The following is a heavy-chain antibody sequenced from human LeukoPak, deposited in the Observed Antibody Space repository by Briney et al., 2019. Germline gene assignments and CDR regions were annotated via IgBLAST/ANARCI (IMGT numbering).Heavy chain of an antibody. D-gene: IGHD3-9*01. CDR1: GFTFSSYW. Sequence: GGSLRLSCAASGFTFSSYWMHWVRQAPLKGPAWVSRINSDGSRTSYADSVKGRFTISRDNAKNTLYLQMNSLRAEDTAVYYCARDLDTYDILTGSDDYWGQGTLVTVSS. CDR2: INSDGSRT. J-gene: IGHJ4*02. CDR3: ARDLDTYDILTGSDDY. V-gene: IGHV3-74*01.